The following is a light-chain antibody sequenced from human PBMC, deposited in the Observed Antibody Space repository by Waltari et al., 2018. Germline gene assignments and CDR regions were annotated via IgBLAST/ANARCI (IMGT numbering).Light chain of an antibody. J-gene: IGLJ3*02. CDR2: GKN. Sequence: SSELTQDPAVSVALGQTVRITCQGDSLRSYYASWYQQKPGQAPVLVIYGKNNRPSGIPDRCAGSSSGNTASLTITGAQAEGEADYYCYSRDSSGNHLVFGGGTKLTVL. CDR3: YSRDSSGNHLV. V-gene: IGLV3-19*01. CDR1: SLRSYY.